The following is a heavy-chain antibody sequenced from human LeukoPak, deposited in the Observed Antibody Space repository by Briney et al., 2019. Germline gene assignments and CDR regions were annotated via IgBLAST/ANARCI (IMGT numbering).Heavy chain of an antibody. J-gene: IGHJ4*02. CDR2: IKLGGSEK. V-gene: IGHV3-7*01. CDR1: GSTFSSYW. Sequence: GGSLILYCAASGSTFSSYWMHWVRQAPGGGLEFVANIKLGGSEKLYVHPVRGRFTISRDDAKNSLSLQMNSLRAEDTAVYYCAKGSGWLIDHWGQGTVVTVPS. D-gene: IGHD6-19*01. CDR3: AKGSGWLIDH.